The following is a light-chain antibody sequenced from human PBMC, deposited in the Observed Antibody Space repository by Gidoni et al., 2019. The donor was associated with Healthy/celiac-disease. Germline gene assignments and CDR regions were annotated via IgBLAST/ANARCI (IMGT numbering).Light chain of an antibody. CDR2: EVS. J-gene: IGLJ2*01. V-gene: IGLV2-14*01. CDR1: SSDVGGYNY. CDR3: SSYTSSSPTLVV. Sequence: QSALTQPASVSGSPGQSITISCTGTSSDVGGYNYVSWYQQHPGKAPKLMIYEVSNRPSGVSNRFSGSKSGNTASLTISGLQAEDEADYYCSSYTSSSPTLVVFGGGTKLTV.